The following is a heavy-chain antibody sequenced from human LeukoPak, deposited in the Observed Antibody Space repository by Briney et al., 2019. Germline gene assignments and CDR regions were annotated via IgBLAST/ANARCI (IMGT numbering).Heavy chain of an antibody. CDR2: IYYSGST. V-gene: IGHV4-59*01. D-gene: IGHD2-2*01. CDR1: GVSIRSYS. Sequence: SETLSLTCSVSGVSIRSYSWSWIRQPSGKGLEWIGYIYYSGSTNYNPSLKSRVTISVDTSKNQFSLKLSPVTAADTAVYYCARAGAVVVPAANTAGGNWFDPWGQGTLVTVSS. CDR3: ARAGAVVVPAANTAGGNWFDP. J-gene: IGHJ5*02.